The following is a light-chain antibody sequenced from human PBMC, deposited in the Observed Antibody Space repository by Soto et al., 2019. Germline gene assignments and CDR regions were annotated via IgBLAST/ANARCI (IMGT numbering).Light chain of an antibody. V-gene: IGLV1-51*01. Sequence: QSVLTQPPSVSAAPGQTVTISCSGSSSNIGKNYVSWYQQLPGTAPKLLIFDNNKGDRFSGSKSGTSATLDITGLQTGDEADYYCGTWDSSLSAGVFGGGTKLTVL. CDR2: DNN. CDR1: SSNIGKNY. CDR3: GTWDSSLSAGV. J-gene: IGLJ3*02.